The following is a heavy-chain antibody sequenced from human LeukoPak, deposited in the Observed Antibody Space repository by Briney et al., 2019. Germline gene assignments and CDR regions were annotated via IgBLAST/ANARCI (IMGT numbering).Heavy chain of an antibody. Sequence: ASVKVSCKASGYTFTSYGISWVRQAPGQGLEWMGWISAYNGNTNYAQKLQGRVTMTTDTSTSTAYMELRSLRSDDTAVYYCARDSGWYYDFWSGYPTHWGQGTLATVSS. V-gene: IGHV1-18*01. CDR1: GYTFTSYG. J-gene: IGHJ1*01. D-gene: IGHD3-3*01. CDR2: ISAYNGNT. CDR3: ARDSGWYYDFWSGYPTH.